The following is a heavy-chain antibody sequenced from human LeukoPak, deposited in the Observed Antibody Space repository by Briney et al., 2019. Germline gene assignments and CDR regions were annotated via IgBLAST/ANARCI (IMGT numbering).Heavy chain of an antibody. CDR3: ASTVLAVGSSGEFFFDY. Sequence: SETLSLTCAVYGGSFSGYYWSWIRQPPGKGLEWIGEINHSGSTNYNPSLKSRVTISVDTSKNQFSLKLSSVTAADTAVYYCASTVLAVGSSGEFFFDYWGQGTLVTVSS. V-gene: IGHV4-34*01. J-gene: IGHJ4*02. D-gene: IGHD1-26*01. CDR2: INHSGST. CDR1: GGSFSGYY.